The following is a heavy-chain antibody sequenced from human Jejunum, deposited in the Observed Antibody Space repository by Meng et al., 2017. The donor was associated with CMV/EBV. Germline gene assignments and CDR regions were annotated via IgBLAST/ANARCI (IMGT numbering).Heavy chain of an antibody. CDR2: IYYSGST. CDR3: ARVSDNYDKWLDP. D-gene: IGHD3-22*01. CDR1: GGSVTSSSYY. J-gene: IGHJ5*02. V-gene: IGHV4-39*07. Sequence: QLQLQESGPGLVKPSETLSLTCTDSGGSVTSSSYYWGWIRQPPGKGLEWIGNIYYSGSTYHNPSLKSRVTISLDTSKNQLSLTVTSVTAADTAVYYCARVSDNYDKWLDPWGRGTLVTVSS.